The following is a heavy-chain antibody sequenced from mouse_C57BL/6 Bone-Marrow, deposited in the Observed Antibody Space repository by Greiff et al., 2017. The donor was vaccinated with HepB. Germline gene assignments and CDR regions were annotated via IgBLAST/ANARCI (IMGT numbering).Heavy chain of an antibody. CDR3: AICYSNFPWYFDV. J-gene: IGHJ1*03. Sequence: QVQLQQSGPELVRPGASVKISCKAPGYTFTSHWMHWVRQRPGQGLEWIGEIFPGSGSTYYNEKFTGKATLTVDTSSSTAYMQLSSLTSEDSAVYFCAICYSNFPWYFDVWGTGTTVTVSS. CDR1: GYTFTSHW. V-gene: IGHV1-56*01. D-gene: IGHD2-5*01. CDR2: IFPGSGST.